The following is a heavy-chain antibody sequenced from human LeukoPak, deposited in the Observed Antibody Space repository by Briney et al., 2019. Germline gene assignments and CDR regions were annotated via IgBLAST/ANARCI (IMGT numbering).Heavy chain of an antibody. V-gene: IGHV3-23*01. CDR1: GFTFSSYA. CDR2: ISGSGGST. D-gene: IGHD6-19*01. CDR3: ATAAIGIALYSSGWYVDY. J-gene: IGHJ4*02. Sequence: GGSLRLSCAASGFTFSSYAMSWVRQAPGKGLEWVSAISGSGGSTYYADSVKGRFTISRDNSKNTLYLQMNSLRAEDTAVYYCATAAIGIALYSSGWYVDYWGQGTLVTVSS.